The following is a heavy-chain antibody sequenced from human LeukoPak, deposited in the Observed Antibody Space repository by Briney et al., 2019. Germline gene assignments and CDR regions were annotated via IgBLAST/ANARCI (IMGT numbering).Heavy chain of an antibody. CDR3: ARVNGDGLYYFDY. CDR1: GYTFTGYY. J-gene: IGHJ4*02. Sequence: VASVKVSCKASGYTFTGYYMDWVRQAPGQGLEWMGRINPNSGGTNYAQKFQGGVTMTRDTSISTAYLELSRLRSDDPAVYYCARVNGDGLYYFDYWGQGTLVTVSS. CDR2: INPNSGGT. V-gene: IGHV1-2*06. D-gene: IGHD5-24*01.